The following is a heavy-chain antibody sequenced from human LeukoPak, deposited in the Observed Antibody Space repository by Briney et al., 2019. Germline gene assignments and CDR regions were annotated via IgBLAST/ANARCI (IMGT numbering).Heavy chain of an antibody. CDR2: ISYDGSNK. CDR3: PKDLRTMIVVVGMDV. CDR1: GFTFSSYG. Sequence: GGSLRLSCAASGFTFSSYGMHWVRQAPGKGLEWVAVISYDGSNKYYADSVKGRFTISRDNSKNTLYLQMNSLRAEDTAVYYCPKDLRTMIVVVGMDVWGQGTTVTVSS. J-gene: IGHJ6*02. V-gene: IGHV3-30*18. D-gene: IGHD3-22*01.